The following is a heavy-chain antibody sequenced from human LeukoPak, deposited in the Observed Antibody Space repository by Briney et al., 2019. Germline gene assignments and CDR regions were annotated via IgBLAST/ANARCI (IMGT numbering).Heavy chain of an antibody. J-gene: IGHJ6*02. Sequence: PGRSLRLSCAASGFTFSSYAMHWVRQAPGKGLEWVAVISYDGSNKYYADSVKGRFTISRDSSRNTMYLQMDSLRAEDTAVYYCASRGNSPAYYYYGMDVWGQGTTVTVSS. CDR2: ISYDGSNK. V-gene: IGHV3-30*04. CDR1: GFTFSSYA. CDR3: ASRGNSPAYYYYGMDV. D-gene: IGHD4-23*01.